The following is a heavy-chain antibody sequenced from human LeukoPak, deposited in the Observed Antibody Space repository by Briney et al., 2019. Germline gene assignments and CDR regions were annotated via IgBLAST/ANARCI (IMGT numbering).Heavy chain of an antibody. CDR2: IYYSGTT. CDR3: ARLRFDFWSGYTHPYFDY. Sequence: PSETLSLTCTVSGGSISSSSYSWVWIRQPRGKGLEWIGSIYYSGTTYYNPSLKSRVTISVDTSKIQFSLKLSSVAATDTAVYFCARLRFDFWSGYTHPYFDYWGQGTLVTVSS. D-gene: IGHD3-3*01. V-gene: IGHV4-39*01. CDR1: GGSISSSSYS. J-gene: IGHJ4*02.